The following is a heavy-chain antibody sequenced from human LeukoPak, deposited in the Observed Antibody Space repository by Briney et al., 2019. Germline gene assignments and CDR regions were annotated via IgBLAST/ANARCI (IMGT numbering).Heavy chain of an antibody. CDR2: ISYDGSNK. Sequence: GGSLRLSCAASGFTFSSYAMHWVRQAPGKGLEWVAVISYDGSNKYYADSVKGRFTISRDNSKNTLYLQMNSLRAEDTAVYYCARLRQQPLYYGMDVWGQGTTVTVSS. V-gene: IGHV3-30-3*01. CDR1: GFTFSSYA. D-gene: IGHD6-13*01. CDR3: ARLRQQPLYYGMDV. J-gene: IGHJ6*02.